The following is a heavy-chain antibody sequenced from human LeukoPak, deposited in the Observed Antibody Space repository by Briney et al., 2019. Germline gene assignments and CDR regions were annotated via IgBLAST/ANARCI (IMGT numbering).Heavy chain of an antibody. Sequence: SQTLSLTCAISGDSVSGTNAAWTWIRQSPSRGLEWLGRTYYRSKWYNDYAVSVKSRMTINPDTSKNQFSLQLKSVTPEDTAVYYCAREQWRSGWYDYWGQGTLVTVSS. J-gene: IGHJ4*02. CDR1: GDSVSGTNAA. CDR2: TYYRSKWYN. D-gene: IGHD6-19*01. CDR3: AREQWRSGWYDY. V-gene: IGHV6-1*01.